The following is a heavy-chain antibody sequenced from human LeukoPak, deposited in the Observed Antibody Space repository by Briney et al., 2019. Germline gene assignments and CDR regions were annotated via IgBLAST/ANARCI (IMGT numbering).Heavy chain of an antibody. Sequence: GRSLRLSCAASRFTFSDYYMVWIRQAPGKGLEWVSYISNSGSSTKYADSVKGRFTISRDNAKNSLSLQMNSVRPEDTAVYYCARADRTSWFDYWGQGTLVTVSS. D-gene: IGHD2-2*01. V-gene: IGHV3-11*05. CDR2: ISNSGSST. J-gene: IGHJ4*02. CDR1: RFTFSDYY. CDR3: ARADRTSWFDY.